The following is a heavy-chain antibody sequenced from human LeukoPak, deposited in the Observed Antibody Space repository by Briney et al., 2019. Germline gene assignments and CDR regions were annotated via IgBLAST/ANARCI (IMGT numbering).Heavy chain of an antibody. V-gene: IGHV3-23*01. D-gene: IGHD3-22*01. CDR2: ISAGGAT. CDR3: AAAYRYFYDRGGYFDY. CDR1: GFTFSDYG. Sequence: GGSLRLSCVASGFTFSDYGIHWVRQAPGKGLEWVSGISAGGATYYADSVKGRFTISRDNSKSTLYLEMNSLRDEDTAVYYCAAAYRYFYDRGGYFDYWGQGTLVTVSS. J-gene: IGHJ4*02.